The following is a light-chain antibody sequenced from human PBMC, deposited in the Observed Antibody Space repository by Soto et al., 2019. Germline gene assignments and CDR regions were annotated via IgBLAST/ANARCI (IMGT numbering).Light chain of an antibody. CDR1: QSVSSY. Sequence: EIVLTQSPATLSLSPGERATLSCRASQSVSSYLAWYQQKPGQAPRLLIYDASTRDTGIPARFSGSGSGTDFTLTISSLEPEDFAVYYCQKRSNWPLTFGGGTKVEIK. J-gene: IGKJ4*01. CDR2: DAS. CDR3: QKRSNWPLT. V-gene: IGKV3-11*01.